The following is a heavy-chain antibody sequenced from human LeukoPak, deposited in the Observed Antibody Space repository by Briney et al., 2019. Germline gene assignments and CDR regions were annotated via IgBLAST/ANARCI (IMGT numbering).Heavy chain of an antibody. CDR3: ARGYYYDSSGYYGVFDY. D-gene: IGHD3-22*01. CDR2: IYYSGST. J-gene: IGHJ4*02. CDR1: GGSISSGGYY. Sequence: SETLSLTCTVSGGSISSGGYYWSWIRQHPGKGLEWIGYIYYSGSTYYNPSLKSRVTISVDTSKNQFSLKLSSVTAADTAVYYCARGYYYDSSGYYGVFDYWGQGTLVTVSS. V-gene: IGHV4-31*03.